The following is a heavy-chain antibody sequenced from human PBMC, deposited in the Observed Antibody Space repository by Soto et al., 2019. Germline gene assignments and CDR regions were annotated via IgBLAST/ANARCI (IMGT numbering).Heavy chain of an antibody. CDR2: IYYSGST. V-gene: IGHV4-31*03. CDR3: ARAEAIIAAAGPNWFDP. Sequence: SETLSLTCTVSGGSISSGGYYWSWIRQHPGKGLEWIGYIYYSGSTYYNPSLKSRVTISVDTSKNQFSLKLSSVTAADTAVYYCARAEAIIAAAGPNWFDPWGQGTLVTVSS. CDR1: GGSISSGGYY. D-gene: IGHD6-13*01. J-gene: IGHJ5*02.